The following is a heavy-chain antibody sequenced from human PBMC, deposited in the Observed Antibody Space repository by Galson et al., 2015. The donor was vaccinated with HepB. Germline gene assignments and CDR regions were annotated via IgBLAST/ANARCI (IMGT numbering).Heavy chain of an antibody. Sequence: SLRLSCAASGFTFSSYSMNWVRQAPGKGLEWVSSISSSSSYIYYADSVKGRFTISRDNAKNSLYLQMNSLRAEDTAVCYCARDGTMVRGVFDPWGQGTLVTVSS. D-gene: IGHD3-10*01. CDR2: ISSSSSYI. CDR1: GFTFSSYS. CDR3: ARDGTMVRGVFDP. V-gene: IGHV3-21*01. J-gene: IGHJ5*02.